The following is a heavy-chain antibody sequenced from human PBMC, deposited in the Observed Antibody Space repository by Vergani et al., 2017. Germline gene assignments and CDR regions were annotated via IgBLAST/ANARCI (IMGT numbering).Heavy chain of an antibody. D-gene: IGHD6-13*01. CDR3: AKDIAPPGGAAAGIDY. CDR2: ISGSGGST. V-gene: IGHV3-23*01. J-gene: IGHJ4*02. CDR1: GFTFSSYA. Sequence: EVQLLESGGGLVQPGGSLRLSCAASGFTFSSYAMSWVRQAPGKGLEWVSAISGSGGSTYYADSVKGRFTISRDNAKNSLYLQMNSLRAEDTALYYCAKDIAPPGGAAAGIDYWGQGTLVTVSS.